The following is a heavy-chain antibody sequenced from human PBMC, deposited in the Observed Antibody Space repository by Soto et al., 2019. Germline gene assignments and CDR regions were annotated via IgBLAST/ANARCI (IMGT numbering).Heavy chain of an antibody. CDR1: GGTFSNYA. V-gene: IGHV1-69*01. J-gene: IGHJ4*02. CDR2: IISIFGTT. CDR3: ARSFYNTWCKIDY. D-gene: IGHD3-10*01. Sequence: QVQLVQSGSEVKKPGSSMKVSCKASGGTFSNYAVNWVRQAPGQGLEWMGGIISIFGTTNYAQKFQGRVTITADESTSTVYMELSSLRSEDTAVYYCARSFYNTWCKIDYWGQGTLVTVSS.